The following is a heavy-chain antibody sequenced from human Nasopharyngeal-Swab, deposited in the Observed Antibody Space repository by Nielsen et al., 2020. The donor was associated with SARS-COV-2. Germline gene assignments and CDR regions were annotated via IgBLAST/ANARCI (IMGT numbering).Heavy chain of an antibody. D-gene: IGHD5-18*01. CDR2: IYPGDSDI. J-gene: IGHJ5*01. CDR3: ARHFGGVGYSFGFYDS. CDR1: GSRFTYYW. V-gene: IGHV5-51*01. Sequence: GESLKISCQSSGSRFTYYWIGWVRQVPGKGLEWVGIIYPGDSDIKYNPSLQGHVTITADNSISTAYLQWSRLQASDSAMYFCARHFGGVGYSFGFYDSWGQGTPVIVSS.